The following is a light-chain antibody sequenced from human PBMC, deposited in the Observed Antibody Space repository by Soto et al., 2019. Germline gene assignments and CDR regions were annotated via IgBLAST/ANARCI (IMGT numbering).Light chain of an antibody. CDR3: QQYDTYSRT. CDR1: QSISNY. V-gene: IGKV1-39*01. Sequence: DIQMTQSPSSLSASVGDRFTITCRASQSISNYLNWYQQKPGKAPKLLIYAASSLQSGVPSRFSGSGSGTDFTLTISSLQPEDFATYYCQQYDTYSRTFGQGTKVDI. CDR2: AAS. J-gene: IGKJ1*01.